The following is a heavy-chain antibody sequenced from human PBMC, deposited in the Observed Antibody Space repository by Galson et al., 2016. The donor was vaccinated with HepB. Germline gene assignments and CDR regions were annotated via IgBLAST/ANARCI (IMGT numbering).Heavy chain of an antibody. CDR1: GFSLTTRGVT. D-gene: IGHD1-1*01. Sequence: ALVKPTQTLTLTCTFSGFSLTTRGVTVGWIRKPPGKALEWLALIYWDDDKRYSPSLKSRLTITRDTSKSQVVLTMTDVDPGDTATYYCARNVWIRGAFDIWGQGTVVTVSS. CDR3: ARNVWIRGAFDI. CDR2: IYWDDDK. V-gene: IGHV2-5*02. J-gene: IGHJ3*02.